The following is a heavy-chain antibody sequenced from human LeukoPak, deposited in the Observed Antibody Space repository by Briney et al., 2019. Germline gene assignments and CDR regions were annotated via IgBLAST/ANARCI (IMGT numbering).Heavy chain of an antibody. D-gene: IGHD1-20*01. V-gene: IGHV3-74*01. CDR2: INGDGRNI. Sequence: PGGSLRLSCAASGFTFSSYWMHWVRQDPRKGLVWVSRINGDGRNINYADSVRGRFTISRVNAKNSLFLQMNSLRVEDTAVYYCATWTGITPYWGQGTLVTVSS. CDR3: ATWTGITPY. CDR1: GFTFSSYW. J-gene: IGHJ4*02.